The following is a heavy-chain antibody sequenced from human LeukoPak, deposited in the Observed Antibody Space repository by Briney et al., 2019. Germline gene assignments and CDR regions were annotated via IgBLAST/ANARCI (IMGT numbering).Heavy chain of an antibody. D-gene: IGHD3-22*01. V-gene: IGHV5-10-1*01. CDR3: ARHLGGYTHFDY. J-gene: IGHJ4*02. CDR2: IDPSDSYT. Sequence: GESLMISCKGSGYSFSNYWITWLRQISGRGLECVGKIDPSDSYTNYSPSFQGHVTISADKSINTAYLQWSSLKASDTAIYYCARHLGGYTHFDYWGQGTLVTVSS. CDR1: GYSFSNYW.